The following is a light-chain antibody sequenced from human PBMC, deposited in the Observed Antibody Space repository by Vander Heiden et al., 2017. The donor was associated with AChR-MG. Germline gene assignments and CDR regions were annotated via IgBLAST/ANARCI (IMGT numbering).Light chain of an antibody. CDR2: DVN. CDR1: SSDFGAYNY. Sequence: QSALTQPASVSGSPGQSITISCTGTSSDFGAYNYVSWYQQHPGNAPKLIIYDVNKRPSGGSDRFSGSKSGNTASLTISGLQAEDEAYYYYSSYTNTNTLFGTGTKVTVL. J-gene: IGLJ1*01. V-gene: IGLV2-14*01. CDR3: SSYTNTNTL.